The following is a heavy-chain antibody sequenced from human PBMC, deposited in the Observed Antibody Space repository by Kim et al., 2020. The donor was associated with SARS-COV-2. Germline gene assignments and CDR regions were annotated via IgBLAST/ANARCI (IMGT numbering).Heavy chain of an antibody. CDR3: ARGGYIDY. J-gene: IGHJ4*02. CDR2: NGNT. V-gene: IGHV1-3*01. Sequence: NGNTKYSQKFQGRVTITRDTSASTAYMELSSLRSEDTAVYYCARGGYIDYWGQGTLVTVSS. D-gene: IGHD3-22*01.